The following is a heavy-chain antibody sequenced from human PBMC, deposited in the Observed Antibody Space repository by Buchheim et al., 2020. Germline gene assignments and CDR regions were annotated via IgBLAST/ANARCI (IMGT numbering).Heavy chain of an antibody. CDR3: TVYDSSSGY. CDR2: IRSKANSYAT. J-gene: IGHJ4*02. Sequence: EVQLVESGGGLVQPGGSLKLSCAVSGFTFSGSAMHWVRQASGKGLEWVGRIRSKANSYATAYAASVKGRFPISRDDSKNTAYLQMNSLKTEDTAVYYCTVYDSSSGYWGQGTL. CDR1: GFTFSGSA. V-gene: IGHV3-73*01. D-gene: IGHD3-22*01.